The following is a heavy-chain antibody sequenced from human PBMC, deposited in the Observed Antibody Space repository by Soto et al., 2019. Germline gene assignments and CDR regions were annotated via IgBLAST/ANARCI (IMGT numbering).Heavy chain of an antibody. CDR1: GYTFTSYD. CDR2: MNPNSGNT. Sequence: ASVKVSCKASGYTFTSYDINWERQATGQGLEWMGWMNPNSGNTGYAQKFQGRVTMTRNTSISTAYMELSSLRSEDTAVYYCARGTWADYDILTGYYTASDDAFDIWGQGTMVTVSS. D-gene: IGHD3-9*01. J-gene: IGHJ3*02. V-gene: IGHV1-8*01. CDR3: ARGTWADYDILTGYYTASDDAFDI.